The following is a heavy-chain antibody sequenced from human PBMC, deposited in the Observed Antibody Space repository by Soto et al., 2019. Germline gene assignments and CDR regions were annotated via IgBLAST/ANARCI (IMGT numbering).Heavy chain of an antibody. Sequence: PSETLSLTCAVSGGSISSSNWWSWVRQPPGKGLEWIGEIYHSGSTNYNPSLKSRVAISVDKSKNQFSLKLSSVTAADTAVYYCARGGPGREGYYYDSSGYGPFDYWGQGTXVTVSS. J-gene: IGHJ4*02. CDR1: GGSISSSNW. D-gene: IGHD3-22*01. V-gene: IGHV4-4*02. CDR2: IYHSGST. CDR3: ARGGPGREGYYYDSSGYGPFDY.